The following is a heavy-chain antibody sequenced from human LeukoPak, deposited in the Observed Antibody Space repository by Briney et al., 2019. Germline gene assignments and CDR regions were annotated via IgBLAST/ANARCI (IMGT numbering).Heavy chain of an antibody. CDR1: GFTFSNYA. CDR3: TTDISLFDY. J-gene: IGHJ4*02. Sequence: PGKSLRLSCAASGFTFSNYAIHWVRQAPGKWLEWVAAISYDGNNKYYADSVKGRFTISRDNSKNTLFLQIHSLRAEDTALYYCTTDISLFDYWGEGTLVTVSS. D-gene: IGHD3-3*02. V-gene: IGHV3-30*04. CDR2: ISYDGNNK.